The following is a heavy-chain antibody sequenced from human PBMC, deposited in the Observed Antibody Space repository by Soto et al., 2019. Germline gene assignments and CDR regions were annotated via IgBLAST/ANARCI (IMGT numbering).Heavy chain of an antibody. D-gene: IGHD6-13*01. Sequence: GGSLRLSCLVSGFTFSSYAMHWVRQAPGKGLEWVGGISDDGRHIDYGASVRGRLTLSRDNSNNALYLQMNSLRAEDTAVYYCAKDPKYSSSWYFPLDAFDIWGQGTMVTVSS. J-gene: IGHJ3*02. CDR2: ISDDGRHI. V-gene: IGHV3-30*04. CDR3: AKDPKYSSSWYFPLDAFDI. CDR1: GFTFSSYA.